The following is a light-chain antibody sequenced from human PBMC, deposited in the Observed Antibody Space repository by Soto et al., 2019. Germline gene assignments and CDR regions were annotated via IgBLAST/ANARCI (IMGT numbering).Light chain of an antibody. J-gene: IGLJ2*01. CDR2: LNSDGSH. CDR1: SGHSNYA. Sequence: QLVLTQSPSASAYLGASVKLTCTLSSGHSNYAIAWHQQQSEKGPRYLMKLNSDGSHSKGDGIPDRFSGSSSGAERYLTISSLQSEDEADYSCQTWGSGIVVFGGGTKLTVL. V-gene: IGLV4-69*01. CDR3: QTWGSGIVV.